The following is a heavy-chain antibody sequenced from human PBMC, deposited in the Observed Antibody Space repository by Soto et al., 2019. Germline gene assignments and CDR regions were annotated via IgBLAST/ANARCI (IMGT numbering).Heavy chain of an antibody. CDR2: VKSKNDGGTT. Sequence: GGSLRLSCAASGFTFSNAWINWVRKAPGKGLEWVGRVKSKNDGGTTDFTAPVKGRFAISRDDSKNMVYLEMNSLQTEDTAIYYCTTDSYITSIIVRFDYWGHGTLVTVSS. J-gene: IGHJ4*01. CDR3: TTDSYITSIIVRFDY. V-gene: IGHV3-15*07. D-gene: IGHD3-22*01. CDR1: GFTFSNAW.